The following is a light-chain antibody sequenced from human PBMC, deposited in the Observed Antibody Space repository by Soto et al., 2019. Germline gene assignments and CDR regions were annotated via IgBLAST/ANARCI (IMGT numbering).Light chain of an antibody. Sequence: QSVLTQPASVSGSPGQSITISYTGTMSDIGGYEYGSWCQQHPGKAPRLMRYEGTYRPSGVSNRFSGSKSGSTASLGISGLQDEDEADYYCSSYTESSTLRLYASGTRT. CDR1: MSDIGGYEY. CDR3: SSYTESSTLRLYA. CDR2: EGT. V-gene: IGLV2-14*01. J-gene: IGLJ1*01.